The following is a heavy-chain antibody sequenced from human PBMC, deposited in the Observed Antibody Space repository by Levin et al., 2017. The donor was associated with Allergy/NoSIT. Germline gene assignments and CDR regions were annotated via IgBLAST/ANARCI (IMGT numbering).Heavy chain of an antibody. CDR3: AREEYSSSWYYYYYGMDV. D-gene: IGHD6-13*01. CDR1: GFTFSSYG. J-gene: IGHJ6*02. CDR2: IWYDGSNK. Sequence: GGSLRLSCAASGFTFSSYGMHWVRQAPGKGLEWVAVIWYDGSNKYYADSVKGRFTISRDNSKNTLYLQMNSLRAEDTAVYYCAREEYSSSWYYYYYGMDVWGQGTTVTVSS. V-gene: IGHV3-33*01.